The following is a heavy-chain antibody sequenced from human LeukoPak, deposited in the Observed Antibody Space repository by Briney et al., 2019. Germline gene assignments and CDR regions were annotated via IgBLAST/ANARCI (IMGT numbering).Heavy chain of an antibody. J-gene: IGHJ6*03. CDR2: ISTSSSYI. CDR1: GFTFSSYS. V-gene: IGHV3-21*01. Sequence: GGSLRLSCAASGFTFSSYSMNWVRQAPGKGLEWVSSISTSSSYIYYTDSVKGRFTISRDNARNSLYLQMNSLRAEDTAVYYCARDGGIMYYYMDVWGKGTTVTVSS. CDR3: ARDGGIMYYYMDV. D-gene: IGHD3-16*01.